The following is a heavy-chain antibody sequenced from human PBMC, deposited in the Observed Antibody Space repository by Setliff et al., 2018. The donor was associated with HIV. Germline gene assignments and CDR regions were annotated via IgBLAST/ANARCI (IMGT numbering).Heavy chain of an antibody. CDR2: IYQSGSI. CDR3: ARPRRVRSRAWYWFDI. D-gene: IGHD6-19*01. CDR1: GGSISRSTHH. V-gene: IGHV4-39*07. J-gene: IGHJ5*02. Sequence: KTSETLSLTCTVSGGSISRSTHHWAWIRQPPGKGLEWIGSIYQSGSIYYNPSLQSRVTISVDSSKNQFSLNLFSVTAADTAVYYCARPRRVRSRAWYWFDIWGQGTLVTVSS.